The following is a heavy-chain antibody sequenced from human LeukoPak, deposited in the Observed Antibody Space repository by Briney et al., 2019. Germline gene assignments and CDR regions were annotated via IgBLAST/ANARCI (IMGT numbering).Heavy chain of an antibody. D-gene: IGHD6-19*01. CDR3: ARDRVGYSSGWFDY. V-gene: IGHV1-2*02. CDR2: INPNSGGT. CDR1: GYTFTGYY. J-gene: IGHJ4*02. Sequence: ASVKVSCKASGYTFTGYYMHWVRQAPGHGLEWVGWINPNSGGTNYAQKFQGRVTMTRDKPISTAYMELSRLRSDDTAVYYCARDRVGYSSGWFDYWGQGTLVTVSS.